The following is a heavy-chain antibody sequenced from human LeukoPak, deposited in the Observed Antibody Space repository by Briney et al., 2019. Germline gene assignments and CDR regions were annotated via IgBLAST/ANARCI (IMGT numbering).Heavy chain of an antibody. Sequence: PGGSLRLSCAASGFTFSGYAMSWVRQAPGKGLEWVSAISGSGGSTYYADSVKGRFTISRDNSKNTLYLQMNSLRAEDTAVYYCANKHLDFWSGYLFDYWGQGTLVTVSS. CDR1: GFTFSGYA. CDR3: ANKHLDFWSGYLFDY. J-gene: IGHJ4*02. CDR2: ISGSGGST. V-gene: IGHV3-23*01. D-gene: IGHD3-3*01.